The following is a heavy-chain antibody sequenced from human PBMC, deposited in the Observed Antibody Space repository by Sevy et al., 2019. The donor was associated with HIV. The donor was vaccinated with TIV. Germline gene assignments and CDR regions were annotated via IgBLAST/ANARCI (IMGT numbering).Heavy chain of an antibody. CDR1: GFTFSDYY. CDR3: ARDGLNTALLARPFDY. J-gene: IGHJ4*02. D-gene: IGHD5-18*01. CDR2: ISSSGSTI. Sequence: GGCLRLSCAASGFTFSDYYMSWIRQAPGKGLEWVSYISSSGSTIYYADSVKGRFTISRDNAKNSLYLQMNSLRAEDTAVYYCARDGLNTALLARPFDYWGQGTLVTVSS. V-gene: IGHV3-11*01.